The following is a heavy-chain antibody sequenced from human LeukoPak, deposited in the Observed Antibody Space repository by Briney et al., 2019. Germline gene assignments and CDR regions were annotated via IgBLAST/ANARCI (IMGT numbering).Heavy chain of an antibody. J-gene: IGHJ4*02. Sequence: SETLSLTCAVYGGSFSGYYWSWIRQPPGKGLEWIGEINHSGSTNYNPSPKSRVTISVDTSKNQFSLKLSSVTAADTAVYYCARLTVTTSCFDYWGQGTLVTVSS. D-gene: IGHD4-11*01. CDR3: ARLTVTTSCFDY. CDR2: INHSGST. V-gene: IGHV4-34*01. CDR1: GGSFSGYY.